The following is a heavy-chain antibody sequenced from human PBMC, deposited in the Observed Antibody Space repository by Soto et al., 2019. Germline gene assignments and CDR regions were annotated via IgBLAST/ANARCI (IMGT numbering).Heavy chain of an antibody. CDR3: ARPLRFLDPRDNYGMDV. D-gene: IGHD3-3*01. J-gene: IGHJ6*02. Sequence: QVQLVQSGAEVKKPGASVNISCKASGYTFISYHLHWVRQAPGQRLEWMGIINPSTGSTRYAQKCQGRVVMTRATSTNTVYMELGRLRSEDTAVYYCARPLRFLDPRDNYGMDVWGQGTTVTVSS. CDR1: GYTFISYH. CDR2: INPSTGST. V-gene: IGHV1-46*01.